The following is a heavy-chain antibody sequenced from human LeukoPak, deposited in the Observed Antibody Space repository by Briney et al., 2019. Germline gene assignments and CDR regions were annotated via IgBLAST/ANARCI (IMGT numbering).Heavy chain of an antibody. D-gene: IGHD1-14*01. CDR1: AGSINNYY. J-gene: IGHJ4*02. Sequence: PSETLSLTCIVSAGSINNYYWNWIRQPPGKGLEWIGYIYYTGSTNYNPSLESRVTISLDTSKSQFSLKLSSVTAADTAVYYCVRRNTRYYFDYWGQGTLVTVSS. CDR3: VRRNTRYYFDY. CDR2: IYYTGST. V-gene: IGHV4-59*12.